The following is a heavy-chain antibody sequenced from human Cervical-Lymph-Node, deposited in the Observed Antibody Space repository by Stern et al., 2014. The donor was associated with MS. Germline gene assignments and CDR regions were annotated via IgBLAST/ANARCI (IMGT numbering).Heavy chain of an antibody. J-gene: IGHJ4*02. CDR1: GYTFTNYY. V-gene: IGHV1-46*01. CDR2: INPNGSVT. Sequence: QMQLVQSGPEVKKPGASVMVSCKTSGYTFTNYYIHWVRQAPGQGLEWMGIINPNGSVTASAQKFQGRLTMTRVTSTTTVYMRLITLTSEDTAMYYCTRAVGGVGREWGQGTLVFVSS. D-gene: IGHD3-16*01. CDR3: TRAVGGVGRE.